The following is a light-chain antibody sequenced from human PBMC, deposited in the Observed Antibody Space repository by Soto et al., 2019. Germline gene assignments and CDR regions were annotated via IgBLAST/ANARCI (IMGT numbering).Light chain of an antibody. CDR3: QQYNNSPEYT. CDR2: GAS. V-gene: IGKV3-20*01. CDR1: QSVTSRY. Sequence: EIVLTQSPGTLSLCPGERATLSCKASQSVTSRYLAWYQQKPGQAPRLLIYGASSRATGIPDRFSGSGSGTDFTLTISRLEPEDFAVYFCQQYNNSPEYTFGQGTKLEIK. J-gene: IGKJ2*01.